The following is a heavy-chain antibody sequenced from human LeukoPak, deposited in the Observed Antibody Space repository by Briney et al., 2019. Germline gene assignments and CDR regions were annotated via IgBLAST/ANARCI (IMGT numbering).Heavy chain of an antibody. CDR2: IWYDGSNK. Sequence: GGSLRLSCAASGFTFSSYGMHWVRQAPGKGLEWVAVIWYDGSNKYYADSVKGRFTISRDNSKNTLYLQMNSLRAEDTAVYYCARNGGPYYYDSSGYYCGYWGQGTLVTVSS. CDR3: ARNGGPYYYDSSGYYCGY. D-gene: IGHD3-22*01. V-gene: IGHV3-33*01. CDR1: GFTFSSYG. J-gene: IGHJ4*02.